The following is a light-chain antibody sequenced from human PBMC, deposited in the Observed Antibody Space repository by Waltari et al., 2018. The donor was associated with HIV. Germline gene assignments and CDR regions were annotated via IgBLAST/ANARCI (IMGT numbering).Light chain of an antibody. CDR1: VLAQQF. CDR3: QSADTSGTSVR. J-gene: IGLJ2*01. V-gene: IGLV3-25*03. Sequence: SSDLTQSPSLSVSPGQTAKITCSGDVLAQQFAFWYHREPGQAPLLLIYKDTERPAKIPGRFSCCTSGTTETLTISRVLAEDEAEYFCQSADTSGTSVRFGGGTTLTVL. CDR2: KDT.